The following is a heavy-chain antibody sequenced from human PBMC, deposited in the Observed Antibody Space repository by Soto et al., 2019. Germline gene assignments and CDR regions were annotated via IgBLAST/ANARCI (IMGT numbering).Heavy chain of an antibody. J-gene: IGHJ4*02. V-gene: IGHV4-59*01. Sequence: SETLSLTCTVSGGSISSYDWSWIRQPPGKGLEWIGYIYYSGSTNYNPSLKSRVTISVDTSKTQFSLKLSSLTAADTAVYYCARDTGDYRFDYWGQGTLVTVSS. CDR1: GGSISSYD. CDR3: ARDTGDYRFDY. CDR2: IYYSGST. D-gene: IGHD4-17*01.